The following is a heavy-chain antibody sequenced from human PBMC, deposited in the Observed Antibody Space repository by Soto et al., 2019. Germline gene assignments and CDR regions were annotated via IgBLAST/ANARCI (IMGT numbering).Heavy chain of an antibody. CDR1: GFTFSSYA. J-gene: IGHJ4*02. CDR3: TSYYYDSSGYYLDY. D-gene: IGHD3-22*01. V-gene: IGHV3-23*01. CDR2: ISGSGGST. Sequence: GGSLRLSCAASGFTFSSYAMSWLRQAPGKGLEWVSVISGSGGSTYYADSVKGRFTISRDNSKNTLYLQMNSLKTEDTAVYYCTSYYYDSSGYYLDYWGQGTLVTVS.